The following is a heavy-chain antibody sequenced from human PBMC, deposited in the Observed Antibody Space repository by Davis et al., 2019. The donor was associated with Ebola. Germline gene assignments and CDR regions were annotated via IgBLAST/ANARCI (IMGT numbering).Heavy chain of an antibody. Sequence: ASVKVSCKASGYTFSNYGINWVRQAPGQGLEWMGWIGAYNGNTKYAQTLQGRITITSDTSTSTVYMELSSLTSEDTAVYSCARETGDGGGMDVWGKGTTVTVSS. CDR3: ARETGDGGGMDV. V-gene: IGHV1-18*04. J-gene: IGHJ6*04. CDR2: IGAYNGNT. D-gene: IGHD7-27*01. CDR1: GYTFSNYG.